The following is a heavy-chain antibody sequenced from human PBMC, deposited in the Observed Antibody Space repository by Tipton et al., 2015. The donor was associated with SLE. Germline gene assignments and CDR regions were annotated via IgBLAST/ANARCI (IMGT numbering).Heavy chain of an antibody. Sequence: SLRLSCAASGFTFSSYAMTWVRQAPGKGLEWVSVISGSGRSTNYADSVKGRFTVSRDNSKNTLYLHMSSLRADDRAVYYCAKNDAPYGLGPVDFWGQGTLVTVSS. V-gene: IGHV3-23*01. J-gene: IGHJ4*02. CDR2: ISGSGRST. CDR1: GFTFSSYA. CDR3: AKNDAPYGLGPVDF. D-gene: IGHD5-24*01.